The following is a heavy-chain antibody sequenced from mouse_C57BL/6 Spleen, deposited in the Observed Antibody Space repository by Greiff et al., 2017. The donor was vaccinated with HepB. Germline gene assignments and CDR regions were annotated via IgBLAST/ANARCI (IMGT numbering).Heavy chain of an antibody. CDR1: GYTFTDYE. J-gene: IGHJ1*03. D-gene: IGHD2-3*01. V-gene: IGHV1-15*01. Sequence: VQLQESGAELVRPGASVTLSCKASGYTFTDYEMHWVKQTPVHGLEWIGAIDPETGGTAYNQKFKGKAILTADKSSSTAYMELRSLTSEDSAVYYCTRWLLRAWYFDVWGTGTTVTVSS. CDR2: IDPETGGT. CDR3: TRWLLRAWYFDV.